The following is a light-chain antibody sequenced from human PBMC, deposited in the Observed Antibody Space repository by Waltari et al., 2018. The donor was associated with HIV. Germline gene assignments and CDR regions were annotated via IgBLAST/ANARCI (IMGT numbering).Light chain of an antibody. CDR2: GNS. Sequence: QSVLTQPPSVSGAPGQRVTISCTGSSSNIVAPYDVHRYHQLPGSAPKLLIYGNSNRPSGVPDRFSGSKSGTSASLAITELQAEDEADYYCQSYDSSLSGWVFGGGTKLTVL. CDR1: SSNIVAPYD. V-gene: IGLV1-40*01. CDR3: QSYDSSLSGWV. J-gene: IGLJ3*02.